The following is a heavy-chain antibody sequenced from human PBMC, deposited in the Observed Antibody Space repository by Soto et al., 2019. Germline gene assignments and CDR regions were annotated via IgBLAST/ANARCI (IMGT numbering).Heavy chain of an antibody. Sequence: GGSLRLSCAASGVTLSSYWMSWVRQLPGKGLEWVANIRQGGGDTNYVDSAKGRFTISSDNAKSSVRLQMNYLRAEDTAVYYCTYGSGWYFDLWGRGTLVTVSS. CDR1: GVTLSSYW. D-gene: IGHD3-3*01. J-gene: IGHJ2*01. CDR2: IRQGGGDT. V-gene: IGHV3-7*01. CDR3: TYGSGWYFDL.